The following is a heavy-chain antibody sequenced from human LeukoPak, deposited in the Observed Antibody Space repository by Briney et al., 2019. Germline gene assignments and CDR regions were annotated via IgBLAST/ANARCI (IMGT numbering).Heavy chain of an antibody. Sequence: GGSLRLSCAASGFTFSSYAMSWVRQAPGKGLEWVSAFSGSGGSTYYADSVKGRFTISRDNSKNTLYLQMNSLRAEDTAVYYCAKDSSGLNHFDYWGQGTLVTVSS. V-gene: IGHV3-23*01. J-gene: IGHJ4*02. CDR2: FSGSGGST. D-gene: IGHD6-19*01. CDR3: AKDSSGLNHFDY. CDR1: GFTFSSYA.